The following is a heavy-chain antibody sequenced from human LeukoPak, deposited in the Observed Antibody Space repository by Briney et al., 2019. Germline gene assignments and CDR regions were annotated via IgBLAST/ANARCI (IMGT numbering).Heavy chain of an antibody. Sequence: SETLSLTCTVSGGSINSYYWSWIRQPPGKGLEYIGYIYYSGSTNYNPSLKSRVTISVDTSKNQFSLNLSSVTAADTAVYYCARMAPYGDYLHDCWGQGTLVTVSS. D-gene: IGHD4-17*01. V-gene: IGHV4-59*13. CDR3: ARMAPYGDYLHDC. J-gene: IGHJ4*02. CDR1: GGSINSYY. CDR2: IYYSGST.